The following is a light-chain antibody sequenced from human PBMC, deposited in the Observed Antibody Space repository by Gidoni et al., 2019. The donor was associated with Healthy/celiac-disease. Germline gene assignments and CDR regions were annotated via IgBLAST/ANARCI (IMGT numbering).Light chain of an antibody. Sequence: SSQLTQDPAVSVPLGQTVRIKCQGDSPRSYYASWYQQKPGQAPVLVIYGKNNRPSGIPDRFSGSSSGNTASVTITGAQAEDEADYYCNSRDSSGNLYVFGTGTKVTVL. J-gene: IGLJ1*01. CDR1: SPRSYY. CDR3: NSRDSSGNLYV. V-gene: IGLV3-19*01. CDR2: GKN.